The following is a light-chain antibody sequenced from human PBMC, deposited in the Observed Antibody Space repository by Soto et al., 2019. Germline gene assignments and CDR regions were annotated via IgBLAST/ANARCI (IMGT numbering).Light chain of an antibody. J-gene: IGKJ2*01. CDR1: QSVSSCY. Sequence: IELTQSPCTLSLSPGERATLSCRASQSVSSCYFAWYQQKPGEAPRLLIYGASNRATGIPDRFSGSGSGTDFTLTISRLEPEDFAIYYCQQSGSSPYTFGQGTKLEIK. CDR3: QQSGSSPYT. CDR2: GAS. V-gene: IGKV3-20*01.